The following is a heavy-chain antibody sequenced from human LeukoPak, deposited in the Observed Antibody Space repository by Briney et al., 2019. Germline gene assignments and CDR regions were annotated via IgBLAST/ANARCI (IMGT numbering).Heavy chain of an antibody. Sequence: PGGSLRLSCAASGFTFSSYSMNWVRQAPGKGLEWVSSITSSSSYIYYADSVKGRFTISRHNAKNPPYLQLNSLRAEDTAVYYCVRLYDDYTKGHLDSLGQGTLVTVSS. V-gene: IGHV3-21*01. CDR2: ITSSSSYI. CDR3: VRLYDDYTKGHLDS. J-gene: IGHJ4*02. CDR1: GFTFSSYS. D-gene: IGHD4-11*01.